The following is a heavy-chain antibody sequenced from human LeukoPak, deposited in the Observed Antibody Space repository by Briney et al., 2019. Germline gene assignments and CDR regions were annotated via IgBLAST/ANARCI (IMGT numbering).Heavy chain of an antibody. J-gene: IGHJ3*02. CDR1: GGTFSSYA. V-gene: IGHV1-69*01. CDR3: ARGPTGPGDAFDI. D-gene: IGHD2-2*01. CDR2: IIPIFGTA. Sequence: ASVKVSCKASGGTFSSYAISWVRQAPGQGLEWMGGIIPIFGTANYAQKFQGRVTITADESTSTAYMELSSLRSEDTAVYYCARGPTGPGDAFDIWGQGTMVTVSS.